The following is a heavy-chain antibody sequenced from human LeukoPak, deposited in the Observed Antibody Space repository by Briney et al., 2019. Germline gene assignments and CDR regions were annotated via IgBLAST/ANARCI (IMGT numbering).Heavy chain of an antibody. CDR2: IYPGDSDT. D-gene: IGHD1-26*01. J-gene: IGHJ3*02. V-gene: IGHV5-51*01. CDR1: GYSFTSYW. CDR3: ASSYPVDRSSGIVGANDAFDI. Sequence: GESLQISCKGSGYSFTSYWIGWVRQLPGKGPEWMGIIYPGDSDTRYSPSFQGQVTISADKSISTAYLQWSSLKASDTAMYYCASSYPVDRSSGIVGANDAFDIWGQGTMVTVSS.